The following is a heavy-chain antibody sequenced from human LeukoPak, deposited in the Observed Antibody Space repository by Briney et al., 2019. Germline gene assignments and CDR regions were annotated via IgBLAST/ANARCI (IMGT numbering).Heavy chain of an antibody. CDR1: GFTFDDYG. Sequence: GGSLRLSCAVSGFTFDDYGMSWVRQAPGKGLEWVSGINWNGGSTVYADSVKGRFTISRENAKNSLYLQMNSLRAEDTALYHCAREIAVAGTVNWFDPWGQGTLVTVSS. CDR3: AREIAVAGTVNWFDP. D-gene: IGHD6-19*01. CDR2: INWNGGST. J-gene: IGHJ5*02. V-gene: IGHV3-20*01.